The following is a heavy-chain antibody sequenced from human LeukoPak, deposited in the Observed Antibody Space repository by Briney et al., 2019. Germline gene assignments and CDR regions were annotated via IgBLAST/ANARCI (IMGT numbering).Heavy chain of an antibody. Sequence: GASVKVSCKASGYTFTGYYMHWVRQAPGQGLEWMGWINPNSGGTNYAQKFQGRVTMTRDTSISTAYMELSRLRSDDTAVYYCAREAPVAAGSDAFDIWGQGTMVTVSS. D-gene: IGHD6-19*01. CDR1: GYTFTGYY. V-gene: IGHV1-2*02. CDR2: INPNSGGT. J-gene: IGHJ3*02. CDR3: AREAPVAAGSDAFDI.